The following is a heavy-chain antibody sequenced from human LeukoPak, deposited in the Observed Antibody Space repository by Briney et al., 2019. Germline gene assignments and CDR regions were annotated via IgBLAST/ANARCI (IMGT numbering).Heavy chain of an antibody. CDR2: IKSKTDGGTT. J-gene: IGHJ4*02. CDR3: TTDSPDSGYGGTLDY. D-gene: IGHD4-23*01. CDR1: GFTFSNAW. V-gene: IGHV3-15*01. Sequence: GGSLRLSCAASGFTFSNAWMSWVRQAPGKGLEWVGRIKSKTDGGTTDYAAPVKGRFTISRDDSKNTLYLQMNSLKTEDTAVYYCTTDSPDSGYGGTLDYWGQGTLVAVSS.